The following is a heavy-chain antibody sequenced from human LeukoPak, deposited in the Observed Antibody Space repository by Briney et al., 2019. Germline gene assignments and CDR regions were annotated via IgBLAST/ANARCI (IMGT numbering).Heavy chain of an antibody. CDR3: ARKRGTFDY. J-gene: IGHJ4*02. CDR1: GYRFASYW. V-gene: IGHV5-51*01. CDR2: IYPGDSDT. Sequence: GESLKISCQGSGYRFASYWIAWVRQMPGKGLEWMGIIYPGDSDTTYNPSFQGQVTISADKSISTAYLQWSSPKASDTAMYYCARKRGTFDYWGQGTLVTVSS.